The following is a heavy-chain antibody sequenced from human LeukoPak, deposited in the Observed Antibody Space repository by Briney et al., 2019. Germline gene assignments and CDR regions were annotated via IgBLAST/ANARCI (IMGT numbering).Heavy chain of an antibody. CDR2: IYSNRNT. CDR3: ARSATVTTGYFDY. CDR1: GGSISSSGHY. Sequence: PSETLSLTCSVSGGSISSSGHYWGWLRQSPVKGLDWIGSIYSNRNTYYNPSVKSRVTISVDTSKNQFYLKLTSVTAAETAVYYCARSATVTTGYFDYWGQGALVTVSS. J-gene: IGHJ4*02. D-gene: IGHD4-17*01. V-gene: IGHV4-39*07.